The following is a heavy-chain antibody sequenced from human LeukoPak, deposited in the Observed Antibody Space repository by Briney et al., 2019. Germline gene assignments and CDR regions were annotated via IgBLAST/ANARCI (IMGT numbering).Heavy chain of an antibody. CDR2: INHSGST. V-gene: IGHV4-34*01. CDR1: GGSFSGYY. D-gene: IGHD6-19*01. Sequence: KPSETLSLTCAVYGGSFSGYYWSWIRRPPGKGLEWIGEINHSGSTNYTPSLKSRVTISVDTSKNQFSLKLSSVTAADTAVYYCAREIYSSGFYWFDPWGQGTLVTVSS. CDR3: AREIYSSGFYWFDP. J-gene: IGHJ5*02.